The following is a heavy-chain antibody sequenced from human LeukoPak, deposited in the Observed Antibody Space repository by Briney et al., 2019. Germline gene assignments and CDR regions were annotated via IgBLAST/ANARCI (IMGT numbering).Heavy chain of an antibody. V-gene: IGHV1-8*01. CDR1: GYTLTSYD. CDR3: ARDDWSYSFDY. Sequence: GASVKVSCKASGYTLTSYDINWVRQATQQGFEWMGWMNHNSGNTGHAQKSQVRVTMTRKNSITTAYMELSSLRSEEPAVYCCARDDWSYSFDYWGQGTLVTVSS. D-gene: IGHD1-26*01. J-gene: IGHJ4*02. CDR2: MNHNSGNT.